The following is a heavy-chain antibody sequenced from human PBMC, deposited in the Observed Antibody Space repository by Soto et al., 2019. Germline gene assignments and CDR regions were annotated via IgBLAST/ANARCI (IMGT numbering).Heavy chain of an antibody. V-gene: IGHV4-34*01. CDR2: INHSGST. D-gene: IGHD3-10*01. Sequence: SDTLSLTCAVYGGSFSGYYWSWIRQPPGKGLEWIGEINHSGSTNYNPSLKSRVTISVDTSKNQFSLKLSSVTAADTAVYYCARVLWRGYGSGSCYGMAVWGQGTTVTVSS. CDR1: GGSFSGYY. CDR3: ARVLWRGYGSGSCYGMAV. J-gene: IGHJ6*02.